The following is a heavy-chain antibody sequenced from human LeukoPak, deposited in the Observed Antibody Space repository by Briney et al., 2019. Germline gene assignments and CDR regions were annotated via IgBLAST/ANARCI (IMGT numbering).Heavy chain of an antibody. J-gene: IGHJ4*02. CDR3: ARGIAAVGY. Sequence: ASVKVSCKASGYTFTSYDINWVRQATGQGLEWMGWMNPNSGNTGYAQKFQGRVTMTRNTSISTAYMQLRSLRSDDTAVYYCARGIAAVGYWGQGTLVTVSS. CDR1: GYTFTSYD. CDR2: MNPNSGNT. V-gene: IGHV1-8*01. D-gene: IGHD6-13*01.